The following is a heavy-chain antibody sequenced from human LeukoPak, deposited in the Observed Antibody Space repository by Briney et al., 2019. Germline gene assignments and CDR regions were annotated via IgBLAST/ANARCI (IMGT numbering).Heavy chain of an antibody. Sequence: ASVKVSCKASGYTFTSYGISWVRQAPGQGLEWMGWISAYNGNTNCAQKLQGRVTMTTDTSTSTAYMELRSLRSDDTAVYYCATSYYYDSSGYSQTGGDYWGQGTLVTVSS. CDR2: ISAYNGNT. V-gene: IGHV1-18*01. CDR3: ATSYYYDSSGYSQTGGDY. CDR1: GYTFTSYG. J-gene: IGHJ4*02. D-gene: IGHD3-22*01.